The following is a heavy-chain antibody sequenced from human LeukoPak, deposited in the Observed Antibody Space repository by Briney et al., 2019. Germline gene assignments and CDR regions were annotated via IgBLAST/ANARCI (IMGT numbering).Heavy chain of an antibody. J-gene: IGHJ5*02. CDR1: GYSINSAYY. CDR3: ARGVTMIGRLRFDP. Sequence: SETLSLTCTVPGYSINSAYYWGWIRQPPGKGLEWIGSVYHTGSTYYNPSLKSRVTISLDTSKNQFSLKLSSVTAADTGVYYCARGVTMIGRLRFDPWGQGTLVTVSS. CDR2: VYHTGST. D-gene: IGHD3-22*01. V-gene: IGHV4-38-2*02.